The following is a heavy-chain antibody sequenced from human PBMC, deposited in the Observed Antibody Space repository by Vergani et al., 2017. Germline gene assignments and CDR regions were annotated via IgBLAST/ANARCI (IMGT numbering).Heavy chain of an antibody. D-gene: IGHD2-15*01. V-gene: IGHV3-30*02. CDR2: VLFAGSNE. J-gene: IGHJ5*02. CDR3: ARAPGRRCSXGSCYSSFRWFDP. CDR1: GFTFNRYG. Sequence: QVQLVQSGGGVFQPGGSLKLSCVASGFTFNRYGMQWVRQAPGKGLEWVAYVLFAGSNEYYADSVKGRFIVSRDNSNDALYLQMNSLRTDDTAVYYCARAPGRRCSXGSCYSSFRWFDPWGQGTLVTVFS.